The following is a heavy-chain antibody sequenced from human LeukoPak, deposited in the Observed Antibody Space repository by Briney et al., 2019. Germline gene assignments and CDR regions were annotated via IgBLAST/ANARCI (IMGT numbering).Heavy chain of an antibody. CDR1: GGSISSYY. Sequence: PAETLSLTCTVSGGSISSYYWSWIRQPPGKGLEWIGYIYNSGSTNYNPSLKSRVTISVDTSKNQFSLKLSSVTAADTAVYYCARSSYSSGGGWFDPWGQGTLVTVSS. V-gene: IGHV4-59*01. D-gene: IGHD6-19*01. CDR2: IYNSGST. J-gene: IGHJ5*02. CDR3: ARSSYSSGGGWFDP.